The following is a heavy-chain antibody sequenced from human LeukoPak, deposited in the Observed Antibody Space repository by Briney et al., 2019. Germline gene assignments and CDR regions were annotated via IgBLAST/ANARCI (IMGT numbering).Heavy chain of an antibody. D-gene: IGHD6-13*01. V-gene: IGHV3-21*01. J-gene: IGHJ4*02. Sequence: GGSLRLSCAASGFTFSSYSMNWVRQAPGKGLEWVSSISSSSSYIYYADSVKGRFTISRDSAKNSLYLQMNSLRAEDTAVYYCARDLSSWYHYFDYWGQGTLVTVSS. CDR2: ISSSSSYI. CDR1: GFTFSSYS. CDR3: ARDLSSWYHYFDY.